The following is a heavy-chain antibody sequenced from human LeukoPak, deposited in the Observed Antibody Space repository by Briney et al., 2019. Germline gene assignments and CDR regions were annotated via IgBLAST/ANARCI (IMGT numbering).Heavy chain of an antibody. D-gene: IGHD6-6*01. V-gene: IGHV3-21*01. Sequence: GGSLRLSCAASGFTFSGYPMNWVRQAPGKGLEWVSSISGTSVYIYYADSVKGRFTISRDNAKNSLYLQMNSLRAEDTAVYYCARGTPYTSSSDFDYWGQGTLVTVSS. CDR1: GFTFSGYP. J-gene: IGHJ4*02. CDR3: ARGTPYTSSSDFDY. CDR2: ISGTSVYI.